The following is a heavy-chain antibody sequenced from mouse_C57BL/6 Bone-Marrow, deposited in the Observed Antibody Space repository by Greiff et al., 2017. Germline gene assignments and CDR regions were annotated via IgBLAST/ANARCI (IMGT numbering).Heavy chain of an antibody. V-gene: IGHV5-9-1*02. J-gene: IGHJ2*01. Sequence: EVKLVESGEGLVKPGGSLKLSCAASGFTFRSYAMSWVRQTPEQRLEWIAYISSGGDYIYYADTVKGRFTISRDKARNTLYLQMSSLKSEDTAMYYCTRGRIRYYFDYWGQGTTLTVSA. D-gene: IGHD1-1*01. CDR2: ISSGGDYI. CDR3: TRGRIRYYFDY. CDR1: GFTFRSYA.